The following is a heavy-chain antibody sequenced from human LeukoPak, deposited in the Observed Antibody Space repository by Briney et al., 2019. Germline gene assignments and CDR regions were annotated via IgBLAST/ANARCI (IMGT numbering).Heavy chain of an antibody. V-gene: IGHV3-48*01. CDR2: ISSSSSTI. CDR3: ARAYYGSGSYSFDY. CDR1: GFTFSSYS. D-gene: IGHD3-10*01. Sequence: TGGSLRLSRAASGFTFSSYSMNWVRQAPGKGLEWVSYISSSSSTIYYADSVKGRFTISRDNAKNSLYLQMNSLRAEDTAVYYCARAYYGSGSYSFDYWGQGTLVTVSS. J-gene: IGHJ4*02.